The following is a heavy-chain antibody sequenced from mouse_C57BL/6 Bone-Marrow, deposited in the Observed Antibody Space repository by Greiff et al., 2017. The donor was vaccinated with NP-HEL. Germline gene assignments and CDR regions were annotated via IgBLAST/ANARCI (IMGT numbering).Heavy chain of an antibody. CDR1: GFTFSSYA. V-gene: IGHV5-4*01. J-gene: IGHJ3*01. Sequence: EVKLVESGGGLVKPGGSLKLSCAASGFTFSSYAMSWVRQTPEKRLEWVATISDGGSYTYYPDNVKGRFTISRDTAKNNLYLQMSHLKSEDTAMYYCARDRHDGYFAYWGQGTLVTVSA. CDR2: ISDGGSYT. CDR3: ARDRHDGYFAY. D-gene: IGHD2-3*01.